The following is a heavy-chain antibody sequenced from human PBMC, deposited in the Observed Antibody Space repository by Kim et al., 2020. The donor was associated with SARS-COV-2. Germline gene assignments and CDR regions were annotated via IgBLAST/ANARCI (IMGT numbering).Heavy chain of an antibody. CDR2: IWYDGSNK. J-gene: IGHJ4*02. CDR1: GFTFSSYG. Sequence: GGSLRLSCAASGFTFSSYGMHWVRQAPGKGLEWVAVIWYDGSNKYYADSVKGRFTISRDNSKNTLYLQMNSLRAEDTAVYYCAKDLDYYDSSGSSPPDYWGQGTLVTVSS. CDR3: AKDLDYYDSSGSSPPDY. D-gene: IGHD3-22*01. V-gene: IGHV3-33*06.